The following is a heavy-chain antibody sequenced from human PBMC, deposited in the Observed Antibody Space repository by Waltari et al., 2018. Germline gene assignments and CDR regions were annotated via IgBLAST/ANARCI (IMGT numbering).Heavy chain of an antibody. CDR1: RFSLDRYV. J-gene: IGHJ4*02. CDR2: ISDSGSNT. CDR3: ATMIYGDYDSGY. D-gene: IGHD4-17*01. V-gene: IGHV3-23*01. Sequence: VQFLEWGGGCGQPGGSLRLPCEASRFSLDRYVMSWVRQAPGKGLEWISSISDSGSNTYYADSVKGRFTISRDNPKNRLYLQMNSLRADDTATYYCATMIYGDYDSGYWGQGTLVTVSS.